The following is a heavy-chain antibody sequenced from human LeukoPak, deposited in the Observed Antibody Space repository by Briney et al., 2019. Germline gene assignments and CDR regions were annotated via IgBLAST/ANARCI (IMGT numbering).Heavy chain of an antibody. J-gene: IGHJ4*02. Sequence: GASVKVSCKASGGTFCSYAISWVRQAPGQGLEWMGGIIPIFGTANYAQKFQGRVAITADESTSTAYMELSSLRSEDTAVYYCATNTPYYYDSSGYRIDYWGQGTLVTVSS. CDR1: GGTFCSYA. D-gene: IGHD3-22*01. CDR3: ATNTPYYYDSSGYRIDY. V-gene: IGHV1-69*13. CDR2: IIPIFGTA.